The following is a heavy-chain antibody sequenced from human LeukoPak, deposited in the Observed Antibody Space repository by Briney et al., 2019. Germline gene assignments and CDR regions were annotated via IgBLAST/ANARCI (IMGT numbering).Heavy chain of an antibody. D-gene: IGHD3-10*01. V-gene: IGHV3-30-3*01. CDR3: ARVGYYSSGPFSYFDY. Sequence: PGGSLRLSCAASGFTFSSYAMHWVRRAPGKGLERVAVISYDGSNEYYADSVKGRFTISRDSSENTLYLQMNSLRVEDTAVYYCARVGYYSSGPFSYFDYWGQGTLVTVSS. CDR2: ISYDGSNE. CDR1: GFTFSSYA. J-gene: IGHJ4*02.